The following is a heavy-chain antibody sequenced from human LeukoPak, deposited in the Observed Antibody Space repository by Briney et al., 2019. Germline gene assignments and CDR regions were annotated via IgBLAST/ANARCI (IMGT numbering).Heavy chain of an antibody. J-gene: IGHJ4*02. CDR1: AYTFTSYY. V-gene: IGHV1-46*01. Sequence: ASVKVSCKTSAYTFTSYYMHWVRQAPGQGLEWMGIINPSGGSTSYAQKFQGRVTMTRDTSTSTVYMELSSLRSEDTAVYYCALYQLLDNYFDYWGQGTLVTVSS. CDR2: INPSGGST. CDR3: ALYQLLDNYFDY. D-gene: IGHD2-2*01.